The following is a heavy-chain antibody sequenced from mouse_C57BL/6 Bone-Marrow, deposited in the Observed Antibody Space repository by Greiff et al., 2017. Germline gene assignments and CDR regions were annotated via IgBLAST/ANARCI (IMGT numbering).Heavy chain of an antibody. J-gene: IGHJ3*01. Sequence: QVQLQQPGAELVKPGASVKLSCTASGYTFTSYWMHWVKQRPGRGLEWIGMIHPNSGSTNYNEKFKSKATLTVDKSSSTAYMQISSLTSEDSAVYYCARPLTAYWGQGTLVTVSA. CDR1: GYTFTSYW. CDR2: IHPNSGST. D-gene: IGHD2-12*01. V-gene: IGHV1-64*01. CDR3: ARPLTAY.